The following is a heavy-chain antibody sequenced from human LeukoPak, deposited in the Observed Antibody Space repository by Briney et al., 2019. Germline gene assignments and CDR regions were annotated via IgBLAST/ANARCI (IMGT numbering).Heavy chain of an antibody. CDR3: AGGGGAGRVFDI. Sequence: GGSLRLSCVGSGFNFRICGLGWVRQAPEKGLEWVSTISDSGHTTFYADSVKGRFTISRDDSKNTFYLQMNSLRAEDTAMYYCAGGGGAGRVFDIWAQGAMVTVSS. D-gene: IGHD3-16*01. V-gene: IGHV3-23*01. CDR2: ISDSGHTT. CDR1: GFNFRICG. J-gene: IGHJ3*02.